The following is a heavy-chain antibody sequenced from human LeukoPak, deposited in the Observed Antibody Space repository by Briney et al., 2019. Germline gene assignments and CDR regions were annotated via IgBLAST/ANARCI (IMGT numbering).Heavy chain of an antibody. Sequence: RRSPRLSCAASGLTLSTYWMHWVRQAPGQVLGWVSCINTDGSITGYADSVKGRFTISRDNAKDPLYLQMNSRGVEYNAEYYCATLTATASPREHDYWGRRTLVTVSS. CDR1: GLTLSTYW. V-gene: IGHV3-74*01. CDR2: INTDGSIT. CDR3: ATLTATASPREHDY. J-gene: IGHJ4*02. D-gene: IGHD5-18*01.